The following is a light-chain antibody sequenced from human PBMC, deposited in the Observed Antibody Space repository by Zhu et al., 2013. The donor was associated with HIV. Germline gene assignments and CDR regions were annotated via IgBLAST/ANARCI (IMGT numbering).Light chain of an antibody. V-gene: IGKV1-5*01. Sequence: DIQMTQSPSTLSPSVGDRVTITCRASQSIGTWLAWYQQKPGKAPKLLIYDASSLEAGVPSRFSGSGSGTEFSLTISSLQAEDFATYYCLHYNSYPWTFGQGTKVEIK. J-gene: IGKJ1*01. CDR2: DAS. CDR1: QSIGTW. CDR3: LHYNSYPWT.